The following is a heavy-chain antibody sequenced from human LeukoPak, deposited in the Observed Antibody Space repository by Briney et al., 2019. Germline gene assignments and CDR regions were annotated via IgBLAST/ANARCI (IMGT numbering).Heavy chain of an antibody. CDR1: GYTFTSYD. V-gene: IGHV1-8*01. CDR3: ARGGVLRYFDWFPIYYYGMDV. CDR2: MNPNSGNT. J-gene: IGHJ6*02. D-gene: IGHD3-9*01. Sequence: GASVTVSCKASGYTFTSYDINWVRQATGQGHEWMGWMNPNSGNTGYAQKFQGRVTMTRNTSISTAYMELSSLRSEDTAVYYCARGGVLRYFDWFPIYYYGMDVWGQGTTVTVSS.